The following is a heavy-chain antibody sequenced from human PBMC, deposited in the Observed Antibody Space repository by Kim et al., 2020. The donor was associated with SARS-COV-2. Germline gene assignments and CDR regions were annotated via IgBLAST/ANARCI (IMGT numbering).Heavy chain of an antibody. V-gene: IGHV5-51*01. CDR1: GYSFTSYW. CDR2: IYPGDSDT. D-gene: IGHD3-22*01. J-gene: IGHJ5*02. CDR3: ARGAYYYDSSGYYTASWFDP. Sequence: GESLKISCKGSGYSFTSYWIGWVRQMPGKGLEWMGIIYPGDSDTRYSPSFQGQVTTSADKSISTAYLQWSSLKASDTAMYYCARGAYYYDSSGYYTASWFDPWGQGTLVTVSS.